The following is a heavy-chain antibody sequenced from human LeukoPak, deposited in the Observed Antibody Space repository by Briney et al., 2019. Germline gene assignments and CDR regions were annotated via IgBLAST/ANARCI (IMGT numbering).Heavy chain of an antibody. J-gene: IGHJ4*02. CDR3: ATDVRD. CDR1: GYTFTGYY. CDR2: INPKSGAT. V-gene: IGHV1-2*02. Sequence: ASVKVSCKASGYTFTGYYIFRVRQAPGQGLEWMGWINPKSGATNNAQRFQGRVTMTRDTSINTAYMELSRLTSDDTAVYYCATDVRDWGQGTLVTVSS.